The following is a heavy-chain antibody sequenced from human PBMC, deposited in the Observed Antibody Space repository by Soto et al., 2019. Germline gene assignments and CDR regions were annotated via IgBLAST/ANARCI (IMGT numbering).Heavy chain of an antibody. Sequence: EVQLLESGGGLVQPGGSLRLSCAASGFTFNNYAMTWDRQAPGKGLEWVSAISGGGDTTSYADSVKDRCTVSRDGSKNTLYLQMSSLRAEDTALYYCAKGRGGSGSLTPRVDFWGQGTLVTVSS. V-gene: IGHV3-23*01. CDR2: ISGGGDTT. CDR1: GFTFNNYA. J-gene: IGHJ4*02. CDR3: AKGRGGSGSLTPRVDF. D-gene: IGHD3-10*01.